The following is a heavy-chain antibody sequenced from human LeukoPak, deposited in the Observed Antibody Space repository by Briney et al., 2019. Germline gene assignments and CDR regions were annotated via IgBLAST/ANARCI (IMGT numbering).Heavy chain of an antibody. D-gene: IGHD2/OR15-2a*01. CDR3: ARGINLIDP. V-gene: IGHV4-59*01. CDR1: GDSISSYY. Sequence: PSETLSLTCTVSGDSISSYYWSWIRQPPGKGLEWIGYLSYSGTSNYNPPLKSRLTISIDTSNNQFSLKLTSVTAADTAVYFCARGINLIDPWGQGTLVTVSS. CDR2: LSYSGTS. J-gene: IGHJ5*02.